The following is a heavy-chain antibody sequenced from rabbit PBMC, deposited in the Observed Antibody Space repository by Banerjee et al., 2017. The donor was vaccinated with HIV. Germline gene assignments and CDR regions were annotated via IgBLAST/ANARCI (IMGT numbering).Heavy chain of an antibody. V-gene: IGHV1S45*01. Sequence: QEQLVEYGGDLVQPEGSLTLTCKASGLDFSSSYWICWVRQAPGKGLEWIACIYAGSSGSTYYASWAKGRFTISKTSSTTVTLQMTSLTAADTATYFCARYYAGYAGYGYAIIDAPTFNLWGPGTLVTVS. D-gene: IGHD6-1*01. J-gene: IGHJ4*01. CDR2: IYAGSSGST. CDR3: ARYYAGYAGYGYAIIDAPTFNL. CDR1: GLDFSSSYW.